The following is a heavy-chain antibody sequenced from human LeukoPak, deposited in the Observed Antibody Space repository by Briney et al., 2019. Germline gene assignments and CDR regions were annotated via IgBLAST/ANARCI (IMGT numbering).Heavy chain of an antibody. J-gene: IGHJ5*02. CDR1: GGTFSSXA. V-gene: IGHV1-69*13. CDR2: XXPIFGTA. CDR3: ARDDQYCSGGSCYPTNWFDP. Sequence: SVKVSCKASGGTFSSXAISWVRQVPGQGLEWMGXXXPIFGTANYAQKFQGRVTITADESTSTAYMELSSLRSEDTAVYYCARDDQYCSGGSCYPTNWFDPWGQGTLVTVSS. D-gene: IGHD2-15*01.